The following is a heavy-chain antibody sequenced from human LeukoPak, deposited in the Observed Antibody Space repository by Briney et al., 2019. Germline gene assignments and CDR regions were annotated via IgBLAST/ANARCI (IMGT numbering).Heavy chain of an antibody. CDR2: IGRSGTET. V-gene: IGHV3-23*01. J-gene: IGHJ4*02. Sequence: GGSLRLSCAASGFTFSRYAMGWIRLAPGRGLEWVSGIGRSGTETYYADSVKGRFTISRDNAKNTLYLQMNSLRAEDTAVYYCATDRSSIAVRPHWGQGTQVTVSS. D-gene: IGHD6-6*01. CDR3: ATDRSSIAVRPH. CDR1: GFTFSRYA.